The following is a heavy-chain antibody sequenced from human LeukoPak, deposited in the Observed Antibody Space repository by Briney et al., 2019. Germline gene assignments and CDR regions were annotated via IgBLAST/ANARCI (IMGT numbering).Heavy chain of an antibody. D-gene: IGHD2-2*01. CDR2: MNPNSGNT. CDR3: ARGGDLPIVPAAINWFDP. Sequence: ASVKVSCKASGGAFSSYVISWVRQAPGQGLEWMGWMNPNSGNTGYAQKFQGRVTITRNTSISTAYMELSSLRSEDTAVYYCARGGDLPIVPAAINWFDPWGQGTLVTVSS. V-gene: IGHV1-8*03. J-gene: IGHJ5*02. CDR1: GGAFSSYV.